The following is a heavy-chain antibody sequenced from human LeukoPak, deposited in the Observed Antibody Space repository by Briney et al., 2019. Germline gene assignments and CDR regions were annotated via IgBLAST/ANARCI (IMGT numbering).Heavy chain of an antibody. CDR2: INPNSGDT. CDR3: ARDYCSSTSCLLDY. J-gene: IGHJ4*02. D-gene: IGHD2-2*01. Sequence: ASVKVSCKASGYSLTGYHMHWVRQAPGQGLEWMGRINPNSGDTNYAQKFQGRVTMTRDTSISTAYMELSRLRSDDTAVYYCARDYCSSTSCLLDYWGQGTLVTVSS. CDR1: GYSLTGYH. V-gene: IGHV1-2*06.